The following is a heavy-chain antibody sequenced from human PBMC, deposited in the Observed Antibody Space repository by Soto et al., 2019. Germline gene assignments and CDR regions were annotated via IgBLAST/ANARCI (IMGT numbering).Heavy chain of an antibody. D-gene: IGHD3-16*01. CDR1: GFTFSSYA. J-gene: IGHJ4*02. CDR2: ISGSGGST. CDR3: ASSAREAWGSGAEY. Sequence: EVQLLESGGGLVQPGGSLRLSCAASGFTFSSYAMSWVRQAPGKGLEWVSAISGSGGSTYYADSVKGRLTNSRDNSKNTLYLQMNSLRAEDTAVYYCASSAREAWGSGAEYWGQGTLVTVSS. V-gene: IGHV3-23*01.